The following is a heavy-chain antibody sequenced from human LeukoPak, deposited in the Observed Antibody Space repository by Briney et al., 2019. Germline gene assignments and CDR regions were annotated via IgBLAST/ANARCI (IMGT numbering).Heavy chain of an antibody. J-gene: IGHJ5*02. CDR2: IKLDGSEE. Sequence: GGSLRLSCAASGFSLSNYWMSWVRQAPGKGLEWVAKIKLDGSEEYYVDSVKGRFTISRDNAKNSVYLQMNSLRAEDTAVYYCAKDRPYISSWYGCSTPWGQGTLVTVSS. V-gene: IGHV3-7*03. CDR1: GFSLSNYW. CDR3: AKDRPYISSWYGCSTP. D-gene: IGHD6-13*01.